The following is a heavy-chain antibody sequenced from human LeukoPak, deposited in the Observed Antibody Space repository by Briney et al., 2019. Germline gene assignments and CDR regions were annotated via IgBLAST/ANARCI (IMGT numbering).Heavy chain of an antibody. D-gene: IGHD5-18*01. V-gene: IGHV3-23*01. J-gene: IGHJ4*02. Sequence: GGSLRLSCAASGFTFSSYAMSWVRQAPGKGLEWVSAISGSGGSTYYADSVKGRFTISRDNSKNTLYLQMNSLRAEDTAVYYCAKDLRIQLWLSASSGAHYFDYWGQGTLVTVSS. CDR3: AKDLRIQLWLSASSGAHYFDY. CDR1: GFTFSSYA. CDR2: ISGSGGST.